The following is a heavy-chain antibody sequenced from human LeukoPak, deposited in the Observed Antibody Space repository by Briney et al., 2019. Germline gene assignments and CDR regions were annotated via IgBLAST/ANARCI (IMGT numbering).Heavy chain of an antibody. J-gene: IGHJ3*02. CDR1: GGSISSGDYY. V-gene: IGHV4-31*03. CDR3: ARRTYCSGGSCYSGDAFDI. D-gene: IGHD2-15*01. Sequence: SETLSLTCTVSGGSISSGDYYWSWIRQPPGKGLEWIGYIYYSGSTYYNPSLKSRVTISVDTSKNQFSPKLSSVTAADTAVYYCARRTYCSGGSCYSGDAFDIWGQGTMVTVSS. CDR2: IYYSGST.